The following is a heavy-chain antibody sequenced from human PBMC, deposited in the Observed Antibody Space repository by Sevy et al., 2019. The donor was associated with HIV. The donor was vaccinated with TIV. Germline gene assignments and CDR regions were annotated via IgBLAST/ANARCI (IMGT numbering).Heavy chain of an antibody. Sequence: SETLSLTCAVYGGSFSGYYWNWIRHPPGKALEWIGEINHSGSTNYNPSLKSRVTISVDTSKNQFSLKLNSVTAADTAVYYCARVRYNYGSYYFDYWGQGTLVTVSS. CDR3: ARVRYNYGSYYFDY. V-gene: IGHV4-34*01. CDR2: INHSGST. CDR1: GGSFSGYY. J-gene: IGHJ4*02. D-gene: IGHD5-18*01.